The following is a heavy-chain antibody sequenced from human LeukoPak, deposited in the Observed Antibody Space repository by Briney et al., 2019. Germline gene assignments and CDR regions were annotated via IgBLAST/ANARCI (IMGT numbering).Heavy chain of an antibody. D-gene: IGHD1-26*01. J-gene: IGHJ4*02. V-gene: IGHV3-21*01. CDR1: GGSISTYY. CDR3: ARDRQRSGSYGIFGY. Sequence: ETLSLTCTVSGGSISTYYWSWIRQPPGKGLEWVSSISSSSSYIYYADSVKGRFTISRDNAKNSLYLQMNSLRAEDTAVYYCARDRQRSGSYGIFGYWGQGTLVTVSS. CDR2: ISSSSSYI.